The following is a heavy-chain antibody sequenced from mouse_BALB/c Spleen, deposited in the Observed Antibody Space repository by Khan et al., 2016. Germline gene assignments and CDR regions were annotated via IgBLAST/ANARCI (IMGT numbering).Heavy chain of an antibody. J-gene: IGHJ4*01. CDR1: GYTFTTAG. D-gene: IGHD2-12*01. Sequence: QIQLVQSGPELKKPGETVRISCKASGYTFTTAGMQWVHKMPGKGLKWIGWINTNSGVQKYAEDLKGRFAFSVENSASTAYLQIINLKNDDASAYCCARSDRHDDAMDYWGQGTSVTVSS. V-gene: IGHV9-4*02. CDR2: INTNSGVQ. CDR3: ARSDRHDDAMDY.